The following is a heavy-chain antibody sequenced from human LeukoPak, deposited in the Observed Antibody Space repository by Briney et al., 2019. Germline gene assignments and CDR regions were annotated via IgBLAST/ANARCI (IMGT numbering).Heavy chain of an antibody. Sequence: ASVKVSCKASGYTFTGYYMHWVRQAPGQGLEWMGWINPNSGGTNYAQKFQGRVTMTRDTSISTAYMELSRLRSDDTAVYYCARVHNYYDSSGPYYYYDYMNVWGKGTTVTISS. D-gene: IGHD3-22*01. CDR3: ARVHNYYDSSGPYYYYDYMNV. CDR2: INPNSGGT. CDR1: GYTFTGYY. J-gene: IGHJ6*03. V-gene: IGHV1-2*02.